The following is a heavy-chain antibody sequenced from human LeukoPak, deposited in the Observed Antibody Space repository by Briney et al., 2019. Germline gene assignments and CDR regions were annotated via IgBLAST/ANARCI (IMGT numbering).Heavy chain of an antibody. J-gene: IGHJ5*02. CDR3: ARGVLLTFDP. CDR2: ISGRDGST. D-gene: IGHD2-15*01. V-gene: IGHV3-23*01. CDR1: GFSFSNYA. Sequence: GGSLRLSCAASGFSFSNYAMSWVRQAPGKGLEWVSAISGRDGSTYYAGSVKGRFTISRDNAKNSLYLQMNSLRAEDTAVCYCARGVLLTFDPWGQGTLVTVSS.